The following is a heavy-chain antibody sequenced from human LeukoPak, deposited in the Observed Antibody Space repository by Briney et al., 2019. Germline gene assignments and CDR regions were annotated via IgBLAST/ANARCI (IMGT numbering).Heavy chain of an antibody. CDR1: GFTSSSYS. Sequence: GGSLRLSCAASGFTSSSYSMNWVRQAPGKGLEWVSSISGSSSYIYYADSVKGRFTISRDNAKNSLYLQMNSLRAEDTAVYYCARDGSSSSYDYWGQGTLVTVSS. V-gene: IGHV3-21*01. D-gene: IGHD6-13*01. CDR3: ARDGSSSSYDY. CDR2: ISGSSSYI. J-gene: IGHJ4*02.